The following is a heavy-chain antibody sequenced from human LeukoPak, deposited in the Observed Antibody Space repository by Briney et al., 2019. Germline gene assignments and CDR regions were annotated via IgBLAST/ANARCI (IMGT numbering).Heavy chain of an antibody. Sequence: SETLSLTCAVYGGSFSGYYWSWIRQPPGKGLEWIGEINHSGSTNYNPSLKSRVTISVDTSKNQFSLKPSSVTAADTAVYYCARHAPVVVVPAVLFAGFDYWGQGTLVTVSS. J-gene: IGHJ4*02. D-gene: IGHD2-2*01. CDR2: INHSGST. CDR1: GGSFSGYY. CDR3: ARHAPVVVVPAVLFAGFDY. V-gene: IGHV4-34*01.